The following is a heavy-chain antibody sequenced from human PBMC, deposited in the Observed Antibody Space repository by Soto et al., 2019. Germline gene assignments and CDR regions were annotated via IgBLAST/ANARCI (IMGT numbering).Heavy chain of an antibody. Sequence: SETLSLTCTVSGGSISSYYWSWIRQPPGKGLEWIGYIYYSASTNYSPSLKSRVTISVDTSKNQFSLQLNSVTPEDTAVYYCARNGFKQYLSHFDFWGQGTLVTVSS. J-gene: IGHJ4*02. CDR3: ARNGFKQYLSHFDF. CDR2: IYYSAST. CDR1: GGSISSYY. V-gene: IGHV4-59*12. D-gene: IGHD2-2*02.